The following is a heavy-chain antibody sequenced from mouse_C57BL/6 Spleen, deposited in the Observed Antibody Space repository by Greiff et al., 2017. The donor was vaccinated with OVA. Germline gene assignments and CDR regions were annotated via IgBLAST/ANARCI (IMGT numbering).Heavy chain of an antibody. J-gene: IGHJ3*01. D-gene: IGHD2-4*01. CDR1: GYTFTSYW. V-gene: IGHV1-72*01. CDR3: ARSGLIYCDFLLAY. CDR2: IDPNSGGT. Sequence: QVQLQQPGAELVKPGASVKLSCKASGYTFTSYWMPWVQQRPGRGLEWIGRIDPNSGGTKYTEKFKSKATLTVDKPSSTAYMQLSSLTSEDSAVYYCARSGLIYCDFLLAYWGQGTLVTVSA.